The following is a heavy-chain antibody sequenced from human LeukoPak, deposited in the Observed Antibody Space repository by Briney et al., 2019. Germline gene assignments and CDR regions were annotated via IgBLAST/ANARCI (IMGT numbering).Heavy chain of an antibody. J-gene: IGHJ4*02. CDR2: ISGSGGST. V-gene: IGHV3-23*01. Sequence: PGGSLRLSCAASGFTFSSYAMSWVRQAPGKGLEWVSAISGSGGSTYYADSVKGRFTISRDNSKNTLYLQMNSLRAEDTAVYYCARGLYYDLWSGYFAPAFDYWGQGTLVTVSS. D-gene: IGHD3-3*01. CDR1: GFTFSSYA. CDR3: ARGLYYDLWSGYFAPAFDY.